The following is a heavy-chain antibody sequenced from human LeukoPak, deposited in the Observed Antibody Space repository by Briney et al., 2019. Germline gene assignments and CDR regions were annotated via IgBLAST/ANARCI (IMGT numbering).Heavy chain of an antibody. CDR1: GGSISSYY. CDR2: IYYSGST. V-gene: IGHV4-59*01. CDR3: ARLFHSMIWFDP. D-gene: IGHD3-16*01. Sequence: SETLSLTCTVSGGSISSYYWSWIRQPPGKGLEWIGYIYYSGSTNYNPSLKSRVTISVDTSKNQFSLKLSSVTAADTTVYYCARLFHSMIWFDPWGQGTLVTVSS. J-gene: IGHJ5*02.